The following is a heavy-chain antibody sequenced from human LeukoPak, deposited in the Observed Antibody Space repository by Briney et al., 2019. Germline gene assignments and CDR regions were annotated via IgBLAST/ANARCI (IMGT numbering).Heavy chain of an antibody. CDR1: GGSISSYY. V-gene: IGHV4-4*07. CDR2: IYSSGGT. J-gene: IGHJ4*02. D-gene: IGHD3-10*01. CDR3: AREVRFGDFFY. Sequence: SETLSLTCTVSGGSISSYYWSWIRQPAGKGLEWIGRIYSSGGTTYNPSLKSRVTMSVDTSRNEFSLRLSSVTAADTAVYYCAREVRFGDFFYWGQGTPVTVSS.